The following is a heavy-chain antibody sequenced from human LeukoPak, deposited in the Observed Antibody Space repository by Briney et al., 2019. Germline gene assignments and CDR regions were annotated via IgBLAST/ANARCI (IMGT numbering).Heavy chain of an antibody. V-gene: IGHV3-49*03. Sequence: PGRSLRLSCTASGFTFGDYSMSWFRQAPGKGLEWVGFIRSKAYGGTTEYAASVKGRFITSKDDSKSIAYLQMSSLKTEDTAVYYCTRGGANRNALDIWGQGTMVTVSS. CDR3: TRGGANRNALDI. J-gene: IGHJ3*02. CDR1: GFTFGDYS. D-gene: IGHD1-26*01. CDR2: IRSKAYGGTT.